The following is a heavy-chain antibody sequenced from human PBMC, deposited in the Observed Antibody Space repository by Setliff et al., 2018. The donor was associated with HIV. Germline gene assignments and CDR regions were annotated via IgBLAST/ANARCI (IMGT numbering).Heavy chain of an antibody. Sequence: PGGSLRLSCAASGFTFSSNAMSWVRQAPGKGLEWVSLIYADGAFTYYADSVEGRFTISRDNSRNRLYRQMNSLRAEDTAVYFCAKPFGGYPNPKEYPQHWGHGTLVTVSS. D-gene: IGHD3-16*01. CDR3: AKPFGGYPNPKEYPQH. CDR1: GFTFSSNA. V-gene: IGHV3-23*03. CDR2: IYADGAFT. J-gene: IGHJ1*01.